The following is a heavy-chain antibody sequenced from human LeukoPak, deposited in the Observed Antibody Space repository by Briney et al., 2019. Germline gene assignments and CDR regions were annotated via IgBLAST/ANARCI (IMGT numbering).Heavy chain of an antibody. CDR1: GFTFSSYW. V-gene: IGHV3-74*01. D-gene: IGHD3-16*01. CDR3: ARVSPPEGY. CDR2: INNDGSST. J-gene: IGHJ4*02. Sequence: PGGSLRLSCAASGFTFSSYWMHWVRQAPGKGLVWVSRINNDGSSTNYADSVKGRFTISRDNARNTLYLQMNSLTAEDTAVYYCARVSPPEGYWGQGTLVTVSS.